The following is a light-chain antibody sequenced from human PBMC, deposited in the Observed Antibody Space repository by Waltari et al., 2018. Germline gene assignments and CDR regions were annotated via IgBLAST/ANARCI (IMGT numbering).Light chain of an antibody. V-gene: IGLV2-8*01. J-gene: IGLJ2*01. CDR2: KVT. CDR3: SSYTGSNYLV. CDR1: SSDVGGYNY. Sequence: QSALTQPPSASGSPGQSVTISCTGTSSDVGGYNYVSWYQQYPGQAPKLVIYKVTKRPLGVSGRFSGSKPGDTASLTVSWLQAEDEATYFCSSYTGSNYLVFGGGTQLTVL.